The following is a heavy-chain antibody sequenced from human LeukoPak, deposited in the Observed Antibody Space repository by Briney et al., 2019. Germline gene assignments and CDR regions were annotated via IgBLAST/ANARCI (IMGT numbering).Heavy chain of an antibody. J-gene: IGHJ5*02. Sequence: KPSETLSLTCTVSGGSISSYYWSWIRQPPGKRLEWIGYIYYSGSTNYNPSLKSRVTISVDTSKNQFSLKLSSVTAADTAVYYCARAGRYGSGSYYNGNWFDPWGQGTLVTVSS. CDR1: GGSISSYY. CDR3: ARAGRYGSGSYYNGNWFDP. D-gene: IGHD3-10*01. V-gene: IGHV4-59*01. CDR2: IYYSGST.